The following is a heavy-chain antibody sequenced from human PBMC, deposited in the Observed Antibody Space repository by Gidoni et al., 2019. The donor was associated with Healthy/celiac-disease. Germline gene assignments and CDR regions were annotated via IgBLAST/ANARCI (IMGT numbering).Heavy chain of an antibody. J-gene: IGHJ4*02. Sequence: QMQLVQSGPEVKKPGTSVTVPCKASGFTFTSSAVTWVRPSRGQRLEWIGWIVVGSGNTNYEQKFQERVTITRDMSTSTAYMELSSLRSEDTAVYYCAAGGDPGPGYWGQGTLVTVSS. CDR1: GFTFTSSA. V-gene: IGHV1-58*01. CDR3: AAGGDPGPGY. D-gene: IGHD3-16*01. CDR2: IVVGSGNT.